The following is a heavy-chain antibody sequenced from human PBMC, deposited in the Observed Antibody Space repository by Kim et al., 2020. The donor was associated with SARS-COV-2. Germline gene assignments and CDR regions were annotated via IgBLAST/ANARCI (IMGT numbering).Heavy chain of an antibody. CDR3: ARDAQGSGSYYKTPHLYYFDY. D-gene: IGHD3-10*01. CDR1: GFTFSSYA. CDR2: ISYDGSNK. V-gene: IGHV3-30*04. Sequence: GGSLRLSCAASGFTFSSYAMHWVRQAPGKGLEWVAVISYDGSNKYYADSVKGRFTISRDNSKNTLYLQMNSLRAEDTAVYYCARDAQGSGSYYKTPHLYYFDYWGQGTLVTVSS. J-gene: IGHJ4*02.